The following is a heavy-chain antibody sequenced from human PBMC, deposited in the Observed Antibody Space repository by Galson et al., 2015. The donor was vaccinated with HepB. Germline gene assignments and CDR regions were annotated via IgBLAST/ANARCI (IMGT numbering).Heavy chain of an antibody. CDR3: ARESRRYCSSTSCYPPFDY. CDR1: GFTFSSYG. CDR2: IWYDGSNK. D-gene: IGHD2-2*01. J-gene: IGHJ4*02. V-gene: IGHV3-33*01. Sequence: SLRLSCAASGFTFSSYGMHWVRQAPGKGLEWVAVIWYDGSNKYYADSVKGRFTISRDNSKNTLYLQMNSLRAEDTAVYYCARESRRYCSSTSCYPPFDYWGQGTLVTVSS.